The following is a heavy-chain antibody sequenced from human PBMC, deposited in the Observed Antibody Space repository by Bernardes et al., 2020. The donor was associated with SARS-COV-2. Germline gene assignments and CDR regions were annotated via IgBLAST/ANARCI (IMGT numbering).Heavy chain of an antibody. CDR3: VRGPSDGHGRFEY. V-gene: IGHV3-74*01. Sequence: GGSLRLSCAASGFTFSSYCMHWVRQAPGKGLVWVSRISCDGRTRTYADSVKGRFTISRDNARNTLYLQMNSLRDEDTAIYYCVRGPSDGHGRFEYWGQGTLGTVSS. CDR1: GFTFSSYC. J-gene: IGHJ4*02. CDR2: ISCDGRTR.